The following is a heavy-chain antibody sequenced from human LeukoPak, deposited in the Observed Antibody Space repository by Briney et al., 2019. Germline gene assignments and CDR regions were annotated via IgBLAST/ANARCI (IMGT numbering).Heavy chain of an antibody. V-gene: IGHV4-61*01. Sequence: SETLSLTCTVSGGSVSSGSYYWSWIRQPPGKGLEWIGYIYYSGSTNHNPSLKSRVTISVDTSKNQFSLKLSSVTAADTAVYYCARGYCSGGSCSPFDYWGQGTLVTVSS. CDR1: GGSVSSGSYY. J-gene: IGHJ4*02. D-gene: IGHD2-15*01. CDR3: ARGYCSGGSCSPFDY. CDR2: IYYSGST.